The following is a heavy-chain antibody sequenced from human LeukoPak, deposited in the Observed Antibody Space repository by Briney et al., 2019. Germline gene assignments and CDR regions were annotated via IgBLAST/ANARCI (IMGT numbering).Heavy chain of an antibody. V-gene: IGHV1-69*01. CDR1: SGPSTSYT. Sequence: SVQVSSKASSGPSTSYTTSWWRRAPGQGREWMGGIIPIFSTANYPQKFQGRVTITADESTSTAQMELSSLRSEDTAVYSCARGNAIPYLDWLVPYYFSWCGQGTLVTVSS. CDR2: IIPIFSTA. D-gene: IGHD3-9*01. J-gene: IGHJ4*02. CDR3: ARGNAIPYLDWLVPYYFSW.